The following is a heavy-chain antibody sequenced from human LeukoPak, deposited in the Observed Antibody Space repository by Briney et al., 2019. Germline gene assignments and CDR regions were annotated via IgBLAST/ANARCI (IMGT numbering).Heavy chain of an antibody. CDR3: ATGEDTDWPYYFDY. CDR1: GNYW. V-gene: IGHV3-74*01. J-gene: IGHJ4*02. D-gene: IGHD3-9*01. Sequence: GGSLRLSCAASGNYWMHWVRQAPGKGLVWVSHINSDGSWTSYADSVKGRFTISKDNAKNTVYLQMNNLRAEDTAVYYCATGEDTDWPYYFDYWGQGTLVTVSS. CDR2: INSDGSWT.